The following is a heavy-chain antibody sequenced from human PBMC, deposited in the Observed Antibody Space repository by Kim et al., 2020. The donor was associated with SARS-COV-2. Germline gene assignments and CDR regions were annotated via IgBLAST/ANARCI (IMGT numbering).Heavy chain of an antibody. CDR2: IYYSGST. Sequence: SETLSLTCTVSGGSISSYYWSWIRQPPGKGLEWIGYIYYSGSTNYNPSLKSRVTISVDTSKNQFSLKLSSVTAADTAVYYCARAPLLWFGELFVAYGMDVWGQGTTVTVSS. CDR1: GGSISSYY. D-gene: IGHD3-10*01. V-gene: IGHV4-59*01. J-gene: IGHJ6*02. CDR3: ARAPLLWFGELFVAYGMDV.